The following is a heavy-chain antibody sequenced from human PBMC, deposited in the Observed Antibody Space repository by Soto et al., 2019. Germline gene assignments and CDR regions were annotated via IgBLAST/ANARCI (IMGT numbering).Heavy chain of an antibody. V-gene: IGHV3-53*01. CDR1: GFTVSSSNY. CDR2: IYTGGTT. CDR3: HGYGY. Sequence: EVQLVESGGGLIQTGGSLRLSCVVSGFTVSSSNYMSWVRQAPGKGLECVSVIYTGGTTYYADSVKGRFTISRDNSKNTLYLQMNSLRAEDTAVYYCHGYGYWGQGTLVTVSS. J-gene: IGHJ4*02. D-gene: IGHD5-12*01.